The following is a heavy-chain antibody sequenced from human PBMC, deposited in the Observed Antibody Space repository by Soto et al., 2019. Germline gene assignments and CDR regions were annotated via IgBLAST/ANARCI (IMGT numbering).Heavy chain of an antibody. CDR1: GGSISSYY. V-gene: IGHV4-59*08. Sequence: QVQLQESGPGLVKPSETLSLTCTVSGGSISSYYWSWIRQPPGKGLEWIGYIYYSGSTNYNPSLTSRVTISVDTSKNQFSLKLSSVTAADTAVYYCARLFRGGNSKVDPWGQGTLVTVSS. D-gene: IGHD2-21*02. CDR3: ARLFRGGNSKVDP. J-gene: IGHJ5*02. CDR2: IYYSGST.